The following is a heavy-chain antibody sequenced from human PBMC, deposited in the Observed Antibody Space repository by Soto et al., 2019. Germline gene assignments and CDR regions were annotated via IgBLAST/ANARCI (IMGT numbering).Heavy chain of an antibody. V-gene: IGHV3-48*01. CDR3: LNGDYY. CDR2: INRDSTVI. CDR1: GFSFSTHS. J-gene: IGHJ4*02. Sequence: EEQLVESGGGLVQPGGSLRLSCAASGFSFSTHSMNWVRQTPGKGLEWVSSINRDSTVIKYADSVKGRFTISRDNARNSLSVQMISLRAEDTAVYYCLNGDYYVGPGTLVTVSS. D-gene: IGHD3-16*01.